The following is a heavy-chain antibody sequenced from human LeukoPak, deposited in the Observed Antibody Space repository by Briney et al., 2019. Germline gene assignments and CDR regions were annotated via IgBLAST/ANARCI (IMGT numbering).Heavy chain of an antibody. J-gene: IGHJ5*02. D-gene: IGHD1-26*01. CDR3: ARGRGELLLGWFDP. Sequence: ASVKVSCKASGYTFTSYDINWGRQATGQGLEWMGWMNPNSGNTGYAQKFQGRVTITRNTSISTAYMELSSLRSEDTAVYYCARGRGELLLGWFDPWGQGTLVTVSS. V-gene: IGHV1-8*03. CDR2: MNPNSGNT. CDR1: GYTFTSYD.